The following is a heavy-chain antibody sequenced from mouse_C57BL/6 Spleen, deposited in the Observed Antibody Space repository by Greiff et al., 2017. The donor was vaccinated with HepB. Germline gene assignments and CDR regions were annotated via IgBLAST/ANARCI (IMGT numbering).Heavy chain of an antibody. CDR2: ISDGGSYT. D-gene: IGHD2-4*01. Sequence: DVMLVESGGGLVKPGGSLKLSCAASGFTFSSYAMSWVRQTPEKRLEWVATISDGGSYTYYPDNVKGRFTISRDNAKNNLYLQMSHLKSEDTAMYYCARYDYDDFDYWGQGTTLTVSS. CDR3: ARYDYDDFDY. V-gene: IGHV5-4*03. J-gene: IGHJ2*01. CDR1: GFTFSSYA.